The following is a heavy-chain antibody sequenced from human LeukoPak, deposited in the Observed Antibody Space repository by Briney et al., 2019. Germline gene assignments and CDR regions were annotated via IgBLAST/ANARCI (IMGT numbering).Heavy chain of an antibody. CDR3: ARDPPGHVAFDI. Sequence: PSETLSLTCTVSGGSISTYYWNWIRQPPGKGLEWIGYIYYSGRTNYNPSLESRVTISVDTSKNQFSLKLTSVTAADTAVYYCARDPPGHVAFDIWGQGTMVTVSS. CDR1: GGSISTYY. V-gene: IGHV4-59*01. CDR2: IYYSGRT. J-gene: IGHJ3*02.